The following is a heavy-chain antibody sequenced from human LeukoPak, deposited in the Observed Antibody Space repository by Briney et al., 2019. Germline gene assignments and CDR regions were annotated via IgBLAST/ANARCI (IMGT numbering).Heavy chain of an antibody. CDR1: GFTFSSYG. J-gene: IGHJ4*02. V-gene: IGHV3-33*08. CDR2: IWYEGSNK. CDR3: VREGDIVAKQYYFDY. Sequence: GGSLRLSCAASGFTFSSYGMHWVRQAPGKGLEWVAVIWYEGSNKYYADSVKGRFTISRDNSKNTLYLQMNSLRAEDTAVYYCVREGDIVAKQYYFDYWGQGTLVTVSS. D-gene: IGHD5-12*01.